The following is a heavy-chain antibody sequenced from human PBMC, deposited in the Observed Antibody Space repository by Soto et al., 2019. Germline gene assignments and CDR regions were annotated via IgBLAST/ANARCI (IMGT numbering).Heavy chain of an antibody. V-gene: IGHV4-39*01. Sequence: QLQLQESGPGLVKPSETLPLTCTVSGGSISSSSYYWGWIRHPPGKGREWIGSISYSGSNYYNPCITSRVTIFVDRATNQRSLQLSSVNAAHTAVYYCESRTLYCSSGHGPWDYWGQGTLVTVSS. D-gene: IGHD2-15*01. CDR3: ESRTLYCSSGHGPWDY. CDR1: GGSISSSSYY. CDR2: ISYSGSN. J-gene: IGHJ4*02.